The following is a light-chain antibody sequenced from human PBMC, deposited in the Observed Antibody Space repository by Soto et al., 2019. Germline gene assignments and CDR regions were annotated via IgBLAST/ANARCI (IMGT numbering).Light chain of an antibody. V-gene: IGKV1-33*01. CDR2: DAS. Sequence: DIQMTQSPSSLSASVGDRVTITCQAIQDISNYLNWYQQKPGKAPKLLIYDASKLETGVPSRFSGSGSGTDFTFTISRLQPEDIATYYCQQYDNLPLTFGGGTKVEIK. J-gene: IGKJ4*01. CDR3: QQYDNLPLT. CDR1: QDISNY.